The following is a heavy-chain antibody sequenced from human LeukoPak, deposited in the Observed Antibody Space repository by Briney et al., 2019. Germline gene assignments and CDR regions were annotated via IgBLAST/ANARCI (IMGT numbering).Heavy chain of an antibody. CDR2: IYPGDSDT. D-gene: IGHD6-19*01. CDR1: GYSFTSYW. V-gene: IGHV5-51*01. Sequence: PGESLKISCKGSGYSFTSYWIGWVRQMPGKGLEWMGIIYPGDSDTRYSPSFQGQVTISAGKSISTAYLQWSSLKASDTAMYYCASRIAVAGNSGAFDIWGQGTMVTVSS. CDR3: ASRIAVAGNSGAFDI. J-gene: IGHJ3*02.